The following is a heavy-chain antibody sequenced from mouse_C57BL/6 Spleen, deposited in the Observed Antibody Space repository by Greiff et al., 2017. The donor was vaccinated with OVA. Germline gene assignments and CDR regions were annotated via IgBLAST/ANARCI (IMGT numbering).Heavy chain of an antibody. CDR1: GYTFTSYW. D-gene: IGHD4-1*01. CDR3: ARSNWDGRLFDY. J-gene: IGHJ2*01. CDR2: IHPNSGST. Sequence: QVQLQQPGAELVKPGASVKLSCKASGYTFTSYWMHWVKQRPGQGLEWIGMIHPNSGSTNYNEKFKSKATLTVDKSSSTAYMKLSSLASEDSAVYDCARSNWDGRLFDYWGQGTTLTVSS. V-gene: IGHV1-64*01.